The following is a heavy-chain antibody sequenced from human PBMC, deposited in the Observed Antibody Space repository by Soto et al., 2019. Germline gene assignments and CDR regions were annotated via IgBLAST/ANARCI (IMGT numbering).Heavy chain of an antibody. CDR1: GFTFSSYA. D-gene: IGHD3-10*01. CDR3: AKLLVRGVKAGVDY. Sequence: EVQLLESGGGLVQPGGSLRLSCAASGFTFSSYAMSWVRQAPGKGLEWVSAISGSGGSTYYADSVKGRFTISRDNSKNTLYLQMNGLRAEDTAVYYCAKLLVRGVKAGVDYWGQGTLVTVSS. V-gene: IGHV3-23*01. CDR2: ISGSGGST. J-gene: IGHJ4*02.